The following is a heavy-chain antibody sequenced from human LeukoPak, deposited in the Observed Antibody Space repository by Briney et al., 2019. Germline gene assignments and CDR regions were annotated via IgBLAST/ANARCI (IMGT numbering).Heavy chain of an antibody. CDR1: GFSFSTYW. Sequence: PGKSLRISCAASGFSFSTYWMAWVRQAPGKGLEWVSYISSSGSTIYYADSVKGRFTISRDNAKNSLYLQMNSLRAEDTAVYYCAELGITMIGGVWGKGTTVTISS. CDR2: ISSSGSTI. J-gene: IGHJ6*04. V-gene: IGHV3-48*04. CDR3: AELGITMIGGV. D-gene: IGHD3-10*02.